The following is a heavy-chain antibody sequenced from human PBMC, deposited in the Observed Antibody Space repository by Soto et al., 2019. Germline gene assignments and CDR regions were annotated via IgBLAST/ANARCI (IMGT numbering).Heavy chain of an antibody. CDR3: ASDRRCLEWVTKDPLRDV. J-gene: IGHJ6*02. CDR2: ISAYNGKT. CDR1: GYTFTSYG. D-gene: IGHD3-3*01. Sequence: ASVKVSCKASGYTFTSYGISWVRQAPGQGLEWMGWISAYNGKTNYAQKLQGRVTMTTDTSTSTAYMELRSLRSDDTAVYYCASDRRCLEWVTKDPLRDVWGQGTTVTVSS. V-gene: IGHV1-18*04.